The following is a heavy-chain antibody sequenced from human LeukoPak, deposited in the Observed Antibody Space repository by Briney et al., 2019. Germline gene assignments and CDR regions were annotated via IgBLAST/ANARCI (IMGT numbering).Heavy chain of an antibody. CDR1: GFTFSDYW. CDR2: VNQDGSEK. J-gene: IGHJ2*01. D-gene: IGHD4-17*01. V-gene: IGHV3-7*01. CDR3: AREGTTVTTKTLHWYFDL. Sequence: GGSLRLSCAASGFTFSDYWITWVRQAPGKGLEWVANVNQDGSEKNYVDSVKGRFTISRDNAKNSLYLQMNSLRAEDTAVYYCAREGTTVTTKTLHWYFDLWGRGTLVTVSS.